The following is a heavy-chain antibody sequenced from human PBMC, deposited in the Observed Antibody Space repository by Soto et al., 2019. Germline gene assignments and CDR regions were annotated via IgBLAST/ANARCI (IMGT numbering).Heavy chain of an antibody. D-gene: IGHD1-26*01. CDR3: ARHGITGIYYDAFDY. CDR1: GGSISSSSHY. CDR2: IKYSRNT. V-gene: IGHV4-39*01. Sequence: QLQLPESGPGLVKPSETLTLTCTVSGGSISSSSHYWGWVRQPPGKGLEWIASIKYSRNTYYNPSLNSRVTLSVDTSENQFSLKLTSVTAADTAVYYCARHGITGIYYDAFDYWGQGILVTVSS. J-gene: IGHJ4*02.